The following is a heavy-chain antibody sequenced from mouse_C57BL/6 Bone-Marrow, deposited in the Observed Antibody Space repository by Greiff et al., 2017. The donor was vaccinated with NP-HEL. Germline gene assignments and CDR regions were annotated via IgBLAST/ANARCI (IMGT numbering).Heavy chain of an antibody. V-gene: IGHV1-42*01. J-gene: IGHJ2*01. CDR1: GYSFTGYY. Sequence: EVQLQQSGPELVKPGASVKISCKASGYSFTGYYMNWVKQSPEKSLEWIGEINPSTGGTTYNQKFKAKATLTVDKSSSTAYMQLKSLTSEDSAVYYCAREGEELFDYWGQGTTLTVSS. D-gene: IGHD2-13*01. CDR2: INPSTGGT. CDR3: AREGEELFDY.